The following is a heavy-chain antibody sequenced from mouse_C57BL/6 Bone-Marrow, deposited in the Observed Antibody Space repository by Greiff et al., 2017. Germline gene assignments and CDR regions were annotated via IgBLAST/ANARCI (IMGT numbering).Heavy chain of an antibody. Sequence: VQLQQPGAELVKPGASVKLSCKASGYTFTSYWMHWVKQRPGQGLEWIGMIHPNSGSTNYNEKFKSKATLTVDKSSSTAYMQLISLTSEDSAVYYCAFDYPYAMDYWGQGTSVTVSS. V-gene: IGHV1-64*01. CDR1: GYTFTSYW. D-gene: IGHD2-4*01. CDR2: IHPNSGST. J-gene: IGHJ4*01. CDR3: AFDYPYAMDY.